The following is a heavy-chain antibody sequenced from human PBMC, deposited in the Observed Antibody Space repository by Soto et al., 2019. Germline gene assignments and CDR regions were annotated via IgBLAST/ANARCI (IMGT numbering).Heavy chain of an antibody. CDR2: ISGSGGST. D-gene: IGHD2-21*02. Sequence: EVQLLESGGGLVQPGVSLRLSCAASGFTFSSDAMSWFRQAPGKGLEWVSAISGSGGSTYYADSVKGRFTISRDNSKNTLYLQMNSLRAEDTAVYYCAKMGGRVVVTARYFDYWGQGTLVTVSS. V-gene: IGHV3-23*01. CDR3: AKMGGRVVVTARYFDY. CDR1: GFTFSSDA. J-gene: IGHJ4*02.